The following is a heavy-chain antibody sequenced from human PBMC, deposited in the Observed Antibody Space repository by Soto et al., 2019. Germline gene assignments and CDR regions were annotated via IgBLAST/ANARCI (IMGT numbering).Heavy chain of an antibody. CDR1: GYSFTNHW. D-gene: IGHD6-19*01. J-gene: IGHJ4*02. Sequence: PGESLKISCQGSGYSFTNHWIAWVRQIPGKGLEWMGIIYPGDSDARYSPSFQGQVTISVDKSVSTAYLQWSSLKASDTAIYYCARLSVAGFLRDPLDFWGQGSVVTVSS. CDR2: IYPGDSDA. V-gene: IGHV5-51*01. CDR3: ARLSVAGFLRDPLDF.